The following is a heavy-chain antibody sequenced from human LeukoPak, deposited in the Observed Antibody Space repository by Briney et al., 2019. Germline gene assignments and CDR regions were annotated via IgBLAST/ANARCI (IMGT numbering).Heavy chain of an antibody. J-gene: IGHJ4*02. V-gene: IGHV1-69*04. CDR3: ARVNDSSGYYFRY. CDR2: IIPILGIA. CDR1: GGTFSSYA. D-gene: IGHD3-22*01. Sequence: SVKVSCKASGGTFSSYAISWVRQAPGQGLEWMGRIIPILGIANYAQKFQGRVTITADKSTSTAYMELSSLRSEDTAVYYCARVNDSSGYYFRYWGQGTLVTVSS.